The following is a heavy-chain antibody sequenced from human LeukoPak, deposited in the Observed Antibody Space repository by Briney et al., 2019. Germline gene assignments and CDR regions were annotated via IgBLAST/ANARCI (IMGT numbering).Heavy chain of an antibody. CDR3: AKALTRYDSSGYYYSPTPFDY. D-gene: IGHD3-22*01. CDR2: ISGSGGST. V-gene: IGHV3-23*01. Sequence: GGSLRLSCAASGFTFSSYAMSWVRQAPGKGLEWVSAISGSGGSTYYADSVKGRFTISRDNSKNTLYLQMNSLRAEDTAVYYCAKALTRYDSSGYYYSPTPFDYWGQGTLVTVSS. J-gene: IGHJ4*02. CDR1: GFTFSSYA.